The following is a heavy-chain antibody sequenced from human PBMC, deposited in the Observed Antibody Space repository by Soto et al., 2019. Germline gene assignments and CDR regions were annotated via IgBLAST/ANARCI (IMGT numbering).Heavy chain of an antibody. J-gene: IGHJ4*02. CDR3: ARGPQLLWFGELLSRRYYFDY. Sequence: QVQLVQSGAEVKKPGSSVKVSCKASGGTFSSYAISWVRQAPGQGLEWMGGIIPIFGTANYAQKFQGRVTITADESTSTAYMELSSLRSEDTAVYCCARGPQLLWFGELLSRRYYFDYWGQGTLVTVSS. CDR1: GGTFSSYA. D-gene: IGHD3-10*01. V-gene: IGHV1-69*01. CDR2: IIPIFGTA.